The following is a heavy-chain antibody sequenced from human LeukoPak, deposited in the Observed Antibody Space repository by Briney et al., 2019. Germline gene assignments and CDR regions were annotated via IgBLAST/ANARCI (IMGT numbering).Heavy chain of an antibody. CDR2: IASFDNGNT. Sequence: GSSVRVSCKASGYIFNNYGITWVRQAPGQGLEWMGRIASFDNGNTKYAQKFVDRVTMTKDKSTSTAYMDLKSLTSDDTAIYYCARVQEVYANSLYYLYYMDVWGKGTTVTVSS. CDR1: GYIFNNYG. CDR3: ARVQEVYANSLYYLYYMDV. J-gene: IGHJ6*03. V-gene: IGHV1-18*01. D-gene: IGHD2-8*01.